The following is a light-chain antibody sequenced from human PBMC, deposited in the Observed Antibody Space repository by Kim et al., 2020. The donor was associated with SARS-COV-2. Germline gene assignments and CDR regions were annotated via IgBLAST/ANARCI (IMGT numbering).Light chain of an antibody. CDR2: SNK. Sequence: GHRVTISWSGSSSNIGSNTVNWYQQLPGTAPKLRIYSNKQQPSGVPDGFSGSKSGTSASLAISGLQSEDEADYYCAAWDDSLNGYVFGTGTKVTVL. CDR3: AAWDDSLNGYV. CDR1: SSNIGSNT. V-gene: IGLV1-44*01. J-gene: IGLJ1*01.